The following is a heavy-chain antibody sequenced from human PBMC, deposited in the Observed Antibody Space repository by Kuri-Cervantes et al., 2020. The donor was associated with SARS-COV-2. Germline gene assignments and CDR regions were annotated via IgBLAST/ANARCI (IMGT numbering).Heavy chain of an antibody. CDR2: ISSSSSYI. D-gene: IGHD6-19*01. J-gene: IGHJ6*03. CDR3: AREAVAPDWYYYYYMDV. V-gene: IGHV3-21*01. CDR1: GFTFSSYS. Sequence: GESLKISCAASGFTFSSYSMNWVRQAPGKGLEWVSSISSSSSYIYYADSVKGRFTISRDNAKNSLYLQMNSLRAEDTAVYYCAREAVAPDWYYYYYMDVWGKGTTVTVSS.